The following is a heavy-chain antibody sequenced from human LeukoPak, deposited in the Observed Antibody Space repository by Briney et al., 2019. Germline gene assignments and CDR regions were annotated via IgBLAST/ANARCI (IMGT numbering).Heavy chain of an antibody. CDR1: GFTFSSYW. CDR3: ARHEDVLGSYYDPLGY. D-gene: IGHD1-26*01. V-gene: IGHV3-7*01. Sequence: GGSLRLSCAASGFTFSSYWMSWVRQAPGKGLEWVANIKQDGSEKYYVDSVKVRFTISRDNAKNSLYLQMNSLRAEDTAVYYCARHEDVLGSYYDPLGYWGQGTLVTVSS. J-gene: IGHJ4*02. CDR2: IKQDGSEK.